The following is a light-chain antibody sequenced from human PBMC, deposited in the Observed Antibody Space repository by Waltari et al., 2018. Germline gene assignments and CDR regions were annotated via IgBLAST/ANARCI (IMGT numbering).Light chain of an antibody. CDR2: GAS. CDR3: QQYGTSPPRLS. CDR1: QSVSSSY. Sequence: EIVLTQSPGTLSLSPGERATLSCRATQSVSSSYLAWYQHKPGQAPRLLIYGASSRATGIPDRFSGSGSGTDFTLTISRLEPEDFAVYYCQQYGTSPPRLSFGGGTKVEIK. J-gene: IGKJ4*01. V-gene: IGKV3-20*01.